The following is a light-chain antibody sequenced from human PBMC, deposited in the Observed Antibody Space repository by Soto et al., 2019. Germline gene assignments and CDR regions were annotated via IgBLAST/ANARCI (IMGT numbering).Light chain of an antibody. J-gene: IGKJ1*01. CDR3: HHYGSSGT. CDR2: GAS. Sequence: IVLTQSQGTLSLSPGERATLSCRASQSVSNNYLAWYQQKPGQAPRLLIYGASNRATGIPDRFSGSGSGTVFTLTISRLEPEYFAVYYCHHYGSSGTFGQGTKVDIK. CDR1: QSVSNNY. V-gene: IGKV3-20*01.